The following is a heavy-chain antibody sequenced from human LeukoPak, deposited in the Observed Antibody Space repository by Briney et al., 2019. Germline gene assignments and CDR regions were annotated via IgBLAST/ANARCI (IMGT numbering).Heavy chain of an antibody. J-gene: IGHJ3*01. V-gene: IGHV3-72*01. D-gene: IGHD1-26*01. CDR1: GFTFSDHY. CDR2: SRDKAESHST. Sequence: GGSLRLSCAASGFTFSDHYMDWVRQAPGKGLEWVGRSRDKAESHSTEYAASVKGRFIISRDDSKNSLYLQMHSLKNEDTAVYYCTRAIVGAGNDLWGQGTMVSVSS. CDR3: TRAIVGAGNDL.